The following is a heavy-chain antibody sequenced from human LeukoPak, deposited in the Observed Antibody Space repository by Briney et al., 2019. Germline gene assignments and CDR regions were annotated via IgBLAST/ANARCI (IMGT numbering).Heavy chain of an antibody. CDR2: MHPTGVS. D-gene: IGHD3-9*01. CDR3: ARGAILTGTSL. Sequence: SETLSLTCSVSGYSISIGFHWGWIRQSPGKGLEWLGSMHPTGVSYYNPSLKSRVSVSLDTSKNQLSLNLTSVTAADTAMYYCARGAILTGTSLWGKGTTVTISS. J-gene: IGHJ6*04. V-gene: IGHV4-38-2*02. CDR1: GYSISIGFH.